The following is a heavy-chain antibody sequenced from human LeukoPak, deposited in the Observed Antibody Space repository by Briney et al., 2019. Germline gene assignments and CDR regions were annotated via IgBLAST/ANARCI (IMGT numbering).Heavy chain of an antibody. Sequence: ASVKVSCKASGYTLTGCYMHWVRQAPGQGLEWMGWINPNSGGTNYAQKFQGRVTMTRDTSISTAYMGLSRLRSDDTAVYYCARDGLGAVAGGNNWFDPWGQGTLVTVSS. V-gene: IGHV1-2*02. CDR1: GYTLTGCY. J-gene: IGHJ5*02. CDR3: ARDGLGAVAGGNNWFDP. CDR2: INPNSGGT. D-gene: IGHD6-19*01.